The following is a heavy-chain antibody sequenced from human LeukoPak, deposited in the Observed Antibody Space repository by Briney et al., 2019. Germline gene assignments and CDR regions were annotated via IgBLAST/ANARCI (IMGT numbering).Heavy chain of an antibody. J-gene: IGHJ5*02. CDR1: GGSISSYY. Sequence: SETLSLTCTVSGGSISSYYWGWIRQPPGKGLEWIGSIYHSGSTYYNPSLESPVTISVDTSKNQFSLKLSSVTAADTAVYYCATNILVRDIINWFDPWGQGTLVTVSS. D-gene: IGHD3-10*01. CDR2: IYHSGST. V-gene: IGHV4-38-2*02. CDR3: ATNILVRDIINWFDP.